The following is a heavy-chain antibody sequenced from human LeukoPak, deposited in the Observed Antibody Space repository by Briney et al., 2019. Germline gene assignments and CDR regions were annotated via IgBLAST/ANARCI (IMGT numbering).Heavy chain of an antibody. J-gene: IGHJ4*02. CDR2: ISYDGSNK. D-gene: IGHD3-3*01. Sequence: GGSLRLSCAASGFTFSSYAMHWVRQAPGKGLEWVAGISYDGSNKYYADSVKGRFTISRDNSKNTLYLQMHSLRAEDTAVYYCARDLSWVDFWSGYSDYWGQGTLVTVSS. CDR1: GFTFSSYA. CDR3: ARDLSWVDFWSGYSDY. V-gene: IGHV3-30-3*01.